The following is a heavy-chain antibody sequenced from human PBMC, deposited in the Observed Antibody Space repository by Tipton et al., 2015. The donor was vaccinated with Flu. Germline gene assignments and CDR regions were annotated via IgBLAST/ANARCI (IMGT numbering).Heavy chain of an antibody. D-gene: IGHD6-19*01. CDR3: AKDRQWAVPDTGTFDY. V-gene: IGHV3-23*01. CDR1: GFNFRSYA. J-gene: IGHJ4*02. Sequence: SLRLSCAVSGFNFRSYAMHWVRQAPGRGLEWVSSVSASGLSTYYADSVKGRFTISRDNSKNTLYLQMHSLRGGDTAVYYCAKDRQWAVPDTGTFDYWGQGTLVTVSS. CDR2: VSASGLST.